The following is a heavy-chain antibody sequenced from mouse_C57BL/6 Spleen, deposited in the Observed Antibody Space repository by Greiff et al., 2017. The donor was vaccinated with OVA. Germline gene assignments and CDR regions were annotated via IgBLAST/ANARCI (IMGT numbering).Heavy chain of an antibody. CDR2: IYPGDGDT. CDR1: GYAFSSYW. V-gene: IGHV1-80*01. Sequence: QVQLQQSGAELVKPGASVKISCKASGYAFSSYWMNWVKQRPGKGLEWIGQIYPGDGDTNYNGKFKGKATLTADKSSSTAYMQLSSLTSEDSAVYFCARSNSNYYYAMDYWGQGTSVTVSS. CDR3: ARSNSNYYYAMDY. J-gene: IGHJ4*01. D-gene: IGHD2-5*01.